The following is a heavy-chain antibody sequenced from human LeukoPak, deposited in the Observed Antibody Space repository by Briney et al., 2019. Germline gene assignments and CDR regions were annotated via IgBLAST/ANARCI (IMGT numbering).Heavy chain of an antibody. CDR2: IYSSGTT. Sequence: PSETLSLTCTVSGGSICNYYWSWIRQPAGKGLEWIGRIYSSGTTIYNPSLKSRVTMSVDTSKNQFSLKLSSVTAADTAVYFCASGSSGYDPWGQGTLVTVSS. V-gene: IGHV4-4*07. J-gene: IGHJ5*02. D-gene: IGHD5-12*01. CDR1: GGSICNYY. CDR3: ASGSSGYDP.